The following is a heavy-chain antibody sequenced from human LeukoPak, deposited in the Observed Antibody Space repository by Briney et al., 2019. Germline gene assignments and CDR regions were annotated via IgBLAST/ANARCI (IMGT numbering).Heavy chain of an antibody. J-gene: IGHJ3*02. D-gene: IGHD3-22*01. CDR2: IAADGGFE. CDR3: VREGHTSGHAPAFDI. Sequence: GGSLRLSCAASEFTFSSFVMHWVRQAPGKGLEWVAGIAADGGFEHYADSVKGRFTISRDNFKNTLSVQMNTLKSEDTALYYCVREGHTSGHAPAFDIWGQGTMGTVSS. V-gene: IGHV3-30*03. CDR1: EFTFSSFV.